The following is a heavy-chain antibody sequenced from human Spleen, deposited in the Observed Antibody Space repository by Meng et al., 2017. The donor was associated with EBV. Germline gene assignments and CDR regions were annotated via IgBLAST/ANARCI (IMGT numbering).Heavy chain of an antibody. V-gene: IGHV1-69*06. J-gene: IGHJ4*02. CDR3: ASSLGGSVAPV. D-gene: IGHD3-16*01. CDR1: GGTFANYD. Sequence: QVKLGQSGAEVKKPGSTVKVSCRASGGTFANYDVSWVRQAPGQGLEWMGGIIPLFGTTDYARKFKGRLTITADKSTLTAFMELSSLTSQDTAVYYCASSLGGSVAPVWGQGVLVTVSS. CDR2: IIPLFGTT.